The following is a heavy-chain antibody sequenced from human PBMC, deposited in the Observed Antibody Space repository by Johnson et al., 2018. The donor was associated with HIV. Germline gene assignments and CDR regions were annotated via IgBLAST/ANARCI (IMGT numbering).Heavy chain of an antibody. V-gene: IGHV3-48*03. CDR3: AGDRSLDAFDI. J-gene: IGHJ3*02. Sequence: VQLVESGGGLVQPGGSLRLSCAASGFTFSSYEMNWVRQAPGKGLEWVSYISSSGSTIYYADSVKGRFTISRDNAKNSLYLQMNSLRAEDTAVSYCAGDRSLDAFDIWGQGTMVTVSS. CDR1: GFTFSSYE. CDR2: ISSSGSTI.